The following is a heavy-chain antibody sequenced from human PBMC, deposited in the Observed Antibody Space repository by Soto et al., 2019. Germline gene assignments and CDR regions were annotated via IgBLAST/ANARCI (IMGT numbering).Heavy chain of an antibody. CDR3: ARILFSYPGYYDILTGYSYGVGLPVDP. D-gene: IGHD3-9*01. J-gene: IGHJ5*02. V-gene: IGHV2-26*01. CDR1: GFSLSNARMG. CDR2: IFSNDEK. Sequence: GSGPTLVNPTETLTLTCTVSGFSLSNARMGVSWIHQPPGKAMEWLAHIFSNDEKSYSTSLKSRLIISKDTSKSQVVLTMTNMDPVYTATYYCARILFSYPGYYDILTGYSYGVGLPVDPWGQGTLVTVSS.